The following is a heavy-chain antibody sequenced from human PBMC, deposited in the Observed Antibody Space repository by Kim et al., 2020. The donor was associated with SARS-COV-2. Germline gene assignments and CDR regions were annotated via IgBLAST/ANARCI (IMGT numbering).Heavy chain of an antibody. D-gene: IGHD3-3*01. CDR2: IYYSGST. CDR3: ARQFDFWSGYNYYYYYMDV. J-gene: IGHJ6*03. CDR1: GGSISSYY. Sequence: SETLSLTCTVSGGSISSYYWSWIRQPPGKGLEWIGYIYYSGSTNYNPSLKSRVTISVDTSKNQFSLNLSSVTAADTAVYYCARQFDFWSGYNYYYYYMDVWGKGTTVTVSS. V-gene: IGHV4-59*08.